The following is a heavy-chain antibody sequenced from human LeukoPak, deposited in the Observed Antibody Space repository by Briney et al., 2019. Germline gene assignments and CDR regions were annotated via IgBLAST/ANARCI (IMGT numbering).Heavy chain of an antibody. Sequence: GGSLRLSCETSGFSFSTYWMSWVRQPPGKGLEWVANIRQDGSEKYYVDSVKGRFTISRDNAKNSLYLQMNSLRTEDTAVYYCTRRFDYWGQGTLVTVSS. V-gene: IGHV3-7*01. J-gene: IGHJ4*02. CDR1: GFSFSTYW. CDR2: IRQDGSEK. CDR3: TRRFDY.